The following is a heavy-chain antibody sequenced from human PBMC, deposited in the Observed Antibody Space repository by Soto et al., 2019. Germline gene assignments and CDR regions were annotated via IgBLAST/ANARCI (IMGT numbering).Heavy chain of an antibody. CDR2: ISGSGGIT. J-gene: IGHJ6*02. V-gene: IGHV3-23*01. CDR1: GFTFSSYA. D-gene: IGHD5-18*01. Sequence: VGSLRLSCAASGFTFSSYAMGWVRQAPGQGLDWVSVISGSGGITYSADSVKGRFTISRDNSKNILYLQMNSLRAEDTAVYYCAKGIPDTGGYYYYSMDVWGQGTAVTVSS. CDR3: AKGIPDTGGYYYYSMDV.